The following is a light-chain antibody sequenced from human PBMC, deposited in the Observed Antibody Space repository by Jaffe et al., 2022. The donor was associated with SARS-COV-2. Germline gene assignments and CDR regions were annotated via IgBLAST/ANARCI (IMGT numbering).Light chain of an antibody. V-gene: IGLV2-14*03. Sequence: QSALTQPASVSGSPGQSITISCTGSSSDVGFYDYVSWYQQHPGKAPKLLIYDVSSRPSGVSNRFSGSKSGNTASLTISGLQAEDEADYHCTSYTNSNTWVFGGGTKVTVL. CDR3: TSYTNSNTWV. CDR1: SSDVGFYDY. CDR2: DVS. J-gene: IGLJ3*02.